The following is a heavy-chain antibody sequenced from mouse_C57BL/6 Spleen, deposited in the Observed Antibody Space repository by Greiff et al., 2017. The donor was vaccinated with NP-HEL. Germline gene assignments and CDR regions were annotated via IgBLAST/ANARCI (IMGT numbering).Heavy chain of an antibody. CDR1: GYTFTDYY. J-gene: IGHJ2*01. CDR3: ARGPTVVGGNFDY. CDR2: INPNNGGT. D-gene: IGHD1-1*01. V-gene: IGHV1-26*01. Sequence: EVQLQQSGPELVKPGASVKISCKASGYTFTDYYMNWVKQSHGKSLEWIGDINPNNGGTSYNQKFKGKATLTVDKSSSTAYMELRSLTSEDSAVYYCARGPTVVGGNFDYWGQGTTLTVSS.